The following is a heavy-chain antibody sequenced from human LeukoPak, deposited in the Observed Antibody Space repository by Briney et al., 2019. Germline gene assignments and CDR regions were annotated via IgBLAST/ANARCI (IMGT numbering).Heavy chain of an antibody. Sequence: GGSLRLSCAASGFTFSSYGMHWVRQAPGKGLEWVAVISYDGSNKYYADSVKGRFTISRDNSKNTLYLQMSSLRAEDTAVYYCAKSESRGHYYDSSGYYLFDYWGQGTLVTVSS. D-gene: IGHD3-22*01. CDR2: ISYDGSNK. CDR3: AKSESRGHYYDSSGYYLFDY. V-gene: IGHV3-30*18. J-gene: IGHJ4*02. CDR1: GFTFSSYG.